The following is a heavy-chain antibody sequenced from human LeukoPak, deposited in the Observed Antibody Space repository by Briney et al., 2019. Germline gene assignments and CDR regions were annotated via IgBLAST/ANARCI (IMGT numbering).Heavy chain of an antibody. V-gene: IGHV3-7*01. CDR3: ARGGTTFEH. CDR2: IKEDGSEK. J-gene: IGHJ4*02. Sequence: GGSLRLSCAVSGFTFSSYWMSWVRQAPGKGLEWVANIKEDGSEKYHVDSVKGRFTISRDSAKNSLYLQINSLRAEDTAVYYCARGGTTFEHWGQGTLVTVSS. CDR1: GFTFSSYW. D-gene: IGHD4-11*01.